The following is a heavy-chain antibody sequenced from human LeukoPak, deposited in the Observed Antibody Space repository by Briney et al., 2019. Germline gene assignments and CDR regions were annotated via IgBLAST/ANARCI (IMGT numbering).Heavy chain of an antibody. D-gene: IGHD6-19*01. CDR1: GGSFSGYY. CDR3: ARRKYSSGWANRKNNWFDP. CDR2: INHSGST. Sequence: SETLSLTCAVSGGSFSGYYWSWIRQPPGKGLEWIGEINHSGSTNYNPSLKSRVTISVDTSKNQFSLKLSSVTAADTAVDYCARRKYSSGWANRKNNWFDPWGEGTLVTVSS. J-gene: IGHJ5*02. V-gene: IGHV4-34*01.